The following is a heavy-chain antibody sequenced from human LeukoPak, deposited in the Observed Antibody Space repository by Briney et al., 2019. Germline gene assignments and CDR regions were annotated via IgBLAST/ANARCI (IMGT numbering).Heavy chain of an antibody. CDR3: TTESYSYGYMLGY. D-gene: IGHD5-18*01. CDR1: GYTFTSNY. CDR2: ISPTGGST. Sequence: ASVKVSCKAFGYTFTSNYMHWVRQAPGQGPEWMGVISPTGGSTTYAQKFQGRVTLTRDMSTSTDYLELSSLRSDDTAVYYCTTESYSYGYMLGYWGQGTLVTVSS. V-gene: IGHV1-46*01. J-gene: IGHJ4*02.